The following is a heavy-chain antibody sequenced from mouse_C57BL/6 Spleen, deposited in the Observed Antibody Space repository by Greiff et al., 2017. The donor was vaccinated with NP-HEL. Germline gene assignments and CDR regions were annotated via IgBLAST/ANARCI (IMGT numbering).Heavy chain of an antibody. Sequence: QVQLKQSGPELVKPGASVKISCKASGYAFSSSWMNWVKQRSGKGLEWIGRIYPGDGDTNYNGKFKGKATLTADKSSSTAYMQLSSLTSEDSAVYFCARRYDYDYAMDYWGQGTSVTVSS. CDR1: GYAFSSSW. V-gene: IGHV1-82*01. CDR2: IYPGDGDT. D-gene: IGHD2-4*01. J-gene: IGHJ4*01. CDR3: ARRYDYDYAMDY.